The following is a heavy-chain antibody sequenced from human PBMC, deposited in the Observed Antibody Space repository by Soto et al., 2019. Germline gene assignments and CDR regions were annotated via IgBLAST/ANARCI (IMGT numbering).Heavy chain of an antibody. J-gene: IGHJ6*02. V-gene: IGHV1-2*02. Sequence: QVQLVQSGAEVKEPGDSVSVSCAASGYTFTAYHIHWVRQAPGQGLEWMGWINPKFGDTTYAQDFQGRVSMTRDMSISTVYMELSRLTSDDTAIYYCARNMDYYYGRGSGNGHGVWGQGTTVTVCS. D-gene: IGHD3-10*02. CDR2: INPKFGDT. CDR1: GYTFTAYH. CDR3: ARNMDYYYGRGSGNGHGV.